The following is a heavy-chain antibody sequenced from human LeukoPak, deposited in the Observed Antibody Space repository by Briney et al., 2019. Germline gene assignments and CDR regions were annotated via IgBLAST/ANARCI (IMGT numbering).Heavy chain of an antibody. Sequence: GGSLRLSCAASGFTLSTYYVTWVRQAPGKGLEWVSLIYSDCSTYYTDPVKGRVTISRDNSKHTLYLQMTRLRDEDTAVYYCARDHLWQQPDAFDVWGQGTMVIVSS. CDR1: GFTLSTYY. CDR2: IYSDCST. CDR3: ARDHLWQQPDAFDV. D-gene: IGHD6-13*01. V-gene: IGHV3-66*01. J-gene: IGHJ3*01.